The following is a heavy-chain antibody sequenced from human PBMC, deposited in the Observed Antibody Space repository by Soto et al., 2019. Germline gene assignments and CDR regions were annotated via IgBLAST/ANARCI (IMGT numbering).Heavy chain of an antibody. CDR2: IYYSGST. Sequence: KPSETLSLTCTVSGGSISSYYWSWIRQPPGKGLEWIGYIYYSGSTNYNPSLKSRVTISVDTSKNQFSLKLSSVTAADTAVYYCARDKLSSGWSNWGQGTQVTVSS. V-gene: IGHV4-59*01. CDR3: ARDKLSSGWSN. CDR1: GGSISSYY. D-gene: IGHD6-19*01. J-gene: IGHJ4*02.